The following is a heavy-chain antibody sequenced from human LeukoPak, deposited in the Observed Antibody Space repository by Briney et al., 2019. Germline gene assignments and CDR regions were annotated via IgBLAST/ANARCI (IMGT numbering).Heavy chain of an antibody. CDR3: ARGPDPVVRGPRRAFDL. CDR2: VSNDGSNQ. CDR1: GFTFTYYA. V-gene: IGHV3-30-3*01. D-gene: IGHD3-10*01. Sequence: TGGSLRLSCAASGFTFTYYAMHWVRQAPGKGLEWVAVVSNDGSNQDYTDSVKGRFIISRDDSKNTVYLQMNSLRVDDRAMYYCARGPDPVVRGPRRAFDLWGQGTMVTVSS. J-gene: IGHJ3*01.